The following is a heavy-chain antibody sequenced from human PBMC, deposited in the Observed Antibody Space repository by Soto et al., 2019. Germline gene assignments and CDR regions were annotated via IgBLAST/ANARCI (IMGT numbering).Heavy chain of an antibody. CDR1: GGSLSSYY. D-gene: IGHD3-9*01. J-gene: IGHJ3*02. Sequence: SETLSLTCTVSGGSLSSYYWSWIRQPPGKGLEWIGYIYYSGSTNYNPSLKSRVTISVDTSKNQFSLKLSSVTAADTAVYYCARDNYDILTGYSYAFDIWGQGTMVTVSS. V-gene: IGHV4-59*01. CDR3: ARDNYDILTGYSYAFDI. CDR2: IYYSGST.